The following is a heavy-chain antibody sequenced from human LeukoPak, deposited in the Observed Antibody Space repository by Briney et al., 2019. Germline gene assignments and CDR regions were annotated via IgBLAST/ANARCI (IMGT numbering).Heavy chain of an antibody. Sequence: SETLSLTCAVYGGSFSGYYWSWLRQPPGKGLGWIGEINHSGSTNYNPSLKSRVTISVDTSKNQFSLKLSSVTAADTAVYYCARQGCSSTSCLPGYWGQGTLVTVSS. J-gene: IGHJ4*02. CDR1: GGSFSGYY. CDR3: ARQGCSSTSCLPGY. D-gene: IGHD2-2*01. CDR2: INHSGST. V-gene: IGHV4-34*01.